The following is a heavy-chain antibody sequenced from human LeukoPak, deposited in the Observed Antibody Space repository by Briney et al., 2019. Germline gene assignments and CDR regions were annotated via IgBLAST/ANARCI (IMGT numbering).Heavy chain of an antibody. V-gene: IGHV4-59*08. CDR3: ARGYSFEAFDI. CDR2: IYYSGST. D-gene: IGHD2-21*01. Sequence: SETLSLTCTVSGGSISSYYWSWIRQPPGKGLEWIGYIYYSGSTNYNPSLKSRVTISEDTSKNQFSLRLISVTAADTAVYYCARGYSFEAFDIWGQGTMVTVSS. J-gene: IGHJ3*02. CDR1: GGSISSYY.